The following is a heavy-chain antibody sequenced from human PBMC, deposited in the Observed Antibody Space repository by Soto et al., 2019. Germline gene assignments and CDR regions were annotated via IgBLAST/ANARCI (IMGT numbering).Heavy chain of an antibody. CDR3: ARAIVGPTTTWWLDP. V-gene: IGHV1-69*01. Sequence: QVQLVQSGAEVKKPGSSVKVSCKASGGTFSRYAISWVRQAPGQGLEWMGGIIPIFGTANYAQKFQGRVTITADESTRTAYMELSSLRFEDTAVYYCARAIVGPTTTWWLDPWGQGTLVTVSS. D-gene: IGHD1-26*01. CDR1: GGTFSRYA. CDR2: IIPIFGTA. J-gene: IGHJ5*02.